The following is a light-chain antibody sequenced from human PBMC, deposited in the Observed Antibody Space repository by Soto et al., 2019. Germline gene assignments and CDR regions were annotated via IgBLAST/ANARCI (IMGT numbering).Light chain of an antibody. V-gene: IGKV3-20*01. J-gene: IGKJ1*01. CDR2: GAS. CDR1: QSVSSSY. Sequence: EIVLTQSPGTLSLSPGERATLSCRASQSVSSSYLAWYQQKPGQAPRLLIYGASSRATGLPDRFSGSGSGTDFTLTISRLEPEDFAVYYRQQCGSSPPWTFGQGTKVEIK. CDR3: QQCGSSPPWT.